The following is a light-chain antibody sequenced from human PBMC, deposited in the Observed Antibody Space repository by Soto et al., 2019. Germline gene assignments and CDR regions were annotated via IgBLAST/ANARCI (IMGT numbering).Light chain of an antibody. CDR3: QQYGTSPRT. J-gene: IGKJ1*01. Sequence: EIVLTQSPGTLSLSPGERATLSCRASQSVSSAYLAWYQQKPGQAPRLLIYGASSRATGIPDRFSGSGSGTDFTLTISRLEPEDFAMYYCQQYGTSPRTFGKGTKVEV. V-gene: IGKV3-20*01. CDR1: QSVSSAY. CDR2: GAS.